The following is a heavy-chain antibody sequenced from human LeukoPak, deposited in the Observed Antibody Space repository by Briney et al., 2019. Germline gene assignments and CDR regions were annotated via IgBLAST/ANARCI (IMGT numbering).Heavy chain of an antibody. D-gene: IGHD6-19*01. CDR2: IYYSGST. CDR1: GGSISSYY. V-gene: IGHV4-59*08. CDR3: ARLGRGVSSGWSSFDY. Sequence: PSETLSLTCTVSGGSISSYYWSWIRQPPGKGLEWIGYIYYSGSTNYNPSLKSRVTISVDTSKNQFSLKLSSVTAADTAVYYCARLGRGVSSGWSSFDYWGQGTLVTVSS. J-gene: IGHJ4*02.